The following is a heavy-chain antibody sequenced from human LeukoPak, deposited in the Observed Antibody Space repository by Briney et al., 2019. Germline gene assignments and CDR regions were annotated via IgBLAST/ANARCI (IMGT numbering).Heavy chain of an antibody. CDR3: AIESGDYFDY. CDR2: IYYSGST. Sequence: SETLSLTCTVSGGSISSSSYYWGWIRQPPGKGLEWIGSIYYSGSTYYNPSLKSRVTISVDTSKNQFSLKLSSVTAADTAVYYCAIESGDYFDYWGQGTLVTVSS. V-gene: IGHV4-39*01. D-gene: IGHD4-17*01. J-gene: IGHJ4*02. CDR1: GGSISSSSYY.